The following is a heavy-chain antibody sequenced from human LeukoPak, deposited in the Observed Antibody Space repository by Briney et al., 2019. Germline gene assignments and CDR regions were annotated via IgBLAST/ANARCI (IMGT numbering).Heavy chain of an antibody. D-gene: IGHD6-6*01. CDR2: IYYSGST. J-gene: IGHJ6*03. V-gene: IGHV4-59*01. CDR3: AREDSSSSGNMDV. Sequence: KPSETLSLTCAVYSGSFSGYSWNWIRQPPGKGLEWIGYIYYSGSTNYNPSLKSRVTISVDTSKNQFSLKLSSVTAADTAVYYCAREDSSSSGNMDVWGKGTTVTVSS. CDR1: SGSFSGYS.